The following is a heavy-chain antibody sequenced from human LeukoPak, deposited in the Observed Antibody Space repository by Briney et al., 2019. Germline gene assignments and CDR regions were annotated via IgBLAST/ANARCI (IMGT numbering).Heavy chain of an antibody. CDR1: GLSNADYG. D-gene: IGHD2-21*02. J-gene: IGHJ4*02. Sequence: GSGGSLSLSCVGAGLSNADYGMSWVRQVPGKGLEWVSGIDWSGAASEYADSVKGRFTISRDNAKNSLYLQMNTLRPEDTGVYYCARDLSATWYSLGYWGQGTLVTVSS. CDR2: IDWSGAAS. V-gene: IGHV3-20*04. CDR3: ARDLSATWYSLGY.